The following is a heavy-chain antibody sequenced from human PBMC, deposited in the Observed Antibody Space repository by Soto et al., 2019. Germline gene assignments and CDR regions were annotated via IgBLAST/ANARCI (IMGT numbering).Heavy chain of an antibody. CDR2: IHHSGST. J-gene: IGHJ4*02. Sequence: QVQLQESGPGLVRPSGTVSLTCAVSGLSISSGDWWSWVRQPPVKGLEWIGEIHHSGSTNYNPSLKSRVTMSVVPSKDLFSLTLTSVTAADTAFYYCARDQGSHPGDWGQGTLVSVSS. CDR1: GLSISSGDW. V-gene: IGHV4-4*02. CDR3: ARDQGSHPGD. D-gene: IGHD6-13*01.